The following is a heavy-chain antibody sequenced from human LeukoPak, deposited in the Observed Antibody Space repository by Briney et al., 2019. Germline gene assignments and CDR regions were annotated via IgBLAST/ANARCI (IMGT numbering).Heavy chain of an antibody. CDR2: INHSGST. Sequence: SETLSLTCAVYGGSFNGYYWSWIRQPPGKGLEWIGEINHSGSTNYNPSLKSRVTISVDTSKNQFSLKLSSVTAADTAVYYCARVPTLLGRYFDWLLWRYFDYWGQGTLVTVSS. D-gene: IGHD3-9*01. J-gene: IGHJ4*02. CDR3: ARVPTLLGRYFDWLLWRYFDY. CDR1: GGSFNGYY. V-gene: IGHV4-34*01.